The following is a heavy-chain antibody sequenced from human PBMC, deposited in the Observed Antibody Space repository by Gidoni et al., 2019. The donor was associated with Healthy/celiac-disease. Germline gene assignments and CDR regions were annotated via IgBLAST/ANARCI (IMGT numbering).Heavy chain of an antibody. D-gene: IGHD1-20*01. CDR3: ARDLITGTTHNWYVDL. CDR1: GFTFSIYS. Sequence: EVQLVESGGGLVTPGVSLRLSCAASGFTFSIYSMNCVRQAPGKGLEWVSSISSSSSYIYYADSVKGRFTISRDNAKNSLYLQMNSLRAEDTAVYYCARDLITGTTHNWYVDLWGRGTLVTVSS. J-gene: IGHJ2*01. CDR2: ISSSSSYI. V-gene: IGHV3-21*01.